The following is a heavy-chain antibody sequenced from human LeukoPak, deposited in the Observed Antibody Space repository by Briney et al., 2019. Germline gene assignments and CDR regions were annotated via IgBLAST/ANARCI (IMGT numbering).Heavy chain of an antibody. D-gene: IGHD4-23*01. J-gene: IGHJ4*02. CDR1: GFTFSSYS. Sequence: PGGSLRLSCAASGFTFSSYSMNWVRQAPGKGLEWVSYISSSSSTIYYADSAKGRFTISRDNAKNSLYLQMNSLRAEDTAVYYCAREVNGGNSDWGQGTLVTVSS. V-gene: IGHV3-48*04. CDR2: ISSSSSTI. CDR3: AREVNGGNSD.